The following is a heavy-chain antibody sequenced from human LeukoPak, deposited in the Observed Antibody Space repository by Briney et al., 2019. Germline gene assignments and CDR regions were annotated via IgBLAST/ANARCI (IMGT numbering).Heavy chain of an antibody. CDR3: AKIRSEVVVAATNY. D-gene: IGHD2-15*01. CDR2: ISCSGGRT. CDR1: GFTFSSYA. J-gene: IGHJ4*02. V-gene: IGHV3-23*01. Sequence: GGSLRLSCAASGFTFSSYAMSWVRQAPGKGLEWVSAISCSGGRTYYADSVKGRFTISRDNYKHTLFLQMDSLRAEDTAVYYCAKIRSEVVVAATNYWGQGTLVSVSS.